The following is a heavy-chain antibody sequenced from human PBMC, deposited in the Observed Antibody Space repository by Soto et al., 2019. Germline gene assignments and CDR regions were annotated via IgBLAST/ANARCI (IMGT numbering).Heavy chain of an antibody. CDR1: GASISTSYW. D-gene: IGHD3-9*01. V-gene: IGHV4-4*02. J-gene: IGHJ4*02. Sequence: QVQLQESGPGLVKTSETLSLTCAVSGASISTSYWWSWVRQSPGKGLEWIGEIHYSGTTNYNPSLKSRVIISQDKSKNQFSLNLNSVTAADTAMYYCTRALLKSLDYWGQGTLVTVSS. CDR2: IHYSGTT. CDR3: TRALLKSLDY.